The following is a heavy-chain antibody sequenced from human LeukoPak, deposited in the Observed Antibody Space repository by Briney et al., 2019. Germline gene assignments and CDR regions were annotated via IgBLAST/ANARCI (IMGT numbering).Heavy chain of an antibody. CDR1: GGSISSSSYY. V-gene: IGHV4-39*01. CDR3: ATRIAVAGIPDPE. CDR2: IYYSGST. Sequence: PSETLSLTCTVSGGSISSSSYYWGWIRQSPGKGLEWIGSIYYSGSTYYNPSLKSRVTISVDTSKNQFSLKLSSVTAADTAVYYCATRIAVAGIPDPEWGQGSLVTVSS. D-gene: IGHD6-19*01. J-gene: IGHJ4*02.